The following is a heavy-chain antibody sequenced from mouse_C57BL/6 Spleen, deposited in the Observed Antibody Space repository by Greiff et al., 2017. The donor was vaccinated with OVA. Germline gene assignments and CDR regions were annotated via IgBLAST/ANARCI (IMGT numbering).Heavy chain of an antibody. D-gene: IGHD1-1*01. CDR2: IYPGSGST. J-gene: IGHJ3*01. V-gene: IGHV1-55*01. CDR1: GYTFTSYW. Sequence: QVQLQQPGAELVKPGASVKMSCKASGYTFTSYWITWVKQRPGQGLEWIGDIYPGSGSTTYNEKFKSKATMTVDTSSNTAYMQRSSLTSEDSAVYYCAKGYYGSSAGFAYWGQGTLVTVSA. CDR3: AKGYYGSSAGFAY.